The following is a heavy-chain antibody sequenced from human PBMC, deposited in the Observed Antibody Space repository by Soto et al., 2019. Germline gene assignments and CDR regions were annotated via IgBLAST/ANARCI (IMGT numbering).Heavy chain of an antibody. D-gene: IGHD6-6*01. J-gene: IGHJ4*02. CDR3: ARGGSIAARRSHRLLDY. V-gene: IGHV4-34*01. CDR1: GGSFSGYY. Sequence: QVQLQQWGAGLLKPSETLSLTCAVYGGSFSGYYWSWIRQPPGKGLEWIGEINHSGSTNYNPSLKSRVTISVDTSKNQFSLKLSSVTAADTAVYYCARGGSIAARRSHRLLDYWGQGTLVTVSS. CDR2: INHSGST.